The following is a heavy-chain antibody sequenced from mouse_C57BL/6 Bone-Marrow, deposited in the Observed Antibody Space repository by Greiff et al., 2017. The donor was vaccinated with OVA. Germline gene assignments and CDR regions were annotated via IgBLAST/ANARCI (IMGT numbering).Heavy chain of an antibody. CDR1: GYSFTGYY. CDR3: ARASYYYGSSYWYFDV. CDR2: INPSTGGT. D-gene: IGHD1-1*01. V-gene: IGHV1-42*01. Sequence: SGPELVKPGASVKISCKASGYSFTGYYMNWVKQSPEKSLEWIGEINPSTGGTTYNQKFKAKATLTVDKSSSTAYMQLKSLTSEDSAVYYCARASYYYGSSYWYFDVWGTGTTVTVSS. J-gene: IGHJ1*03.